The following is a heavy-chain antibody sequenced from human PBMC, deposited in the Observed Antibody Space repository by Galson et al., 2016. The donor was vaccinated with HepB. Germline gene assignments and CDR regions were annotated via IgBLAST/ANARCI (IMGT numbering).Heavy chain of an antibody. J-gene: IGHJ4*02. V-gene: IGHV3-74*01. CDR2: IDIDGAT. Sequence: SLRLSCAASGFTFSSYWMHWVRQAPGKGLVWVARIDIDGATSYANSVKGRFTISRDNAEDTLYLQMNSLRVEDTAVYYCARDLTIFGEGLGYWGQGTLVTVSS. CDR1: GFTFSSYW. CDR3: ARDLTIFGEGLGY. D-gene: IGHD3-3*01.